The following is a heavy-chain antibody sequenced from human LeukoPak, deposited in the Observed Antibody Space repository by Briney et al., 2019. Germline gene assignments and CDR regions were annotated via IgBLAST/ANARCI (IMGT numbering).Heavy chain of an antibody. J-gene: IGHJ6*03. V-gene: IGHV1-2*02. CDR1: GYTFTGYY. CDR2: INPNSGGT. CDR3: ARGVGYCSSTSCYTRGSYYYYYYMDV. Sequence: GASVKVSCKASGYTFTGYYMHWVRQAPGQGLEWMGWINPNSGGTNYAQKFQGRVTMTRDTSISTAYMELSRLRSDDTAVYYCARGVGYCSSTSCYTRGSYYYYYYMDVWGKGTTVTISS. D-gene: IGHD2-2*02.